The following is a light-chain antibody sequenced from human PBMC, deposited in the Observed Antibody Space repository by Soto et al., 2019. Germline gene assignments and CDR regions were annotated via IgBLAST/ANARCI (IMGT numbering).Light chain of an antibody. Sequence: EIVMTQSPATLSVSPGERATLSCRASQSVTSNYLAWYQQKPGQAPRLLIYAASRRAPGIPDRFSASGSGTDFTLTISRLEPEDFAVYFCQQYGTSPPWTFGQGAKVDIK. CDR1: QSVTSNY. CDR2: AAS. J-gene: IGKJ1*01. CDR3: QQYGTSPPWT. V-gene: IGKV3-20*01.